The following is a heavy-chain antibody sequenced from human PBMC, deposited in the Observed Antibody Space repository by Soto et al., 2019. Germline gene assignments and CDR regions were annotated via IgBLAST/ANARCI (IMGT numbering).Heavy chain of an antibody. V-gene: IGHV4-30-4*01. CDR2: IFSSGTT. CDR1: GDSIGSGNKY. Sequence: SETLSLTCTVSGDSIGSGNKYWSWIRQAPGKVLEWIGYIFSSGTTYYNPSLKSRLTMXXXXSXNXFXLXXXSVTXADTALYYCARVLRLARAPFDYWGQGTLVTVSS. CDR3: ARVLRLARAPFDY. J-gene: IGHJ4*02.